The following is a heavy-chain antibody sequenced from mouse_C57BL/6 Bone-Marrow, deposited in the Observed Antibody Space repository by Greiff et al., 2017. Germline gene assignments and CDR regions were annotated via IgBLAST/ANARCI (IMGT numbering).Heavy chain of an antibody. CDR1: GYSFTGYY. CDR3: ARTSD. Sequence: VQLQQSGPELVKPGASVKISCKASGYSFTGYYMNWVKQSPEKSLEWIGEINPSTSGTTYNQKFKAKATLTVDKSSSTAYMQLKSLTSEDSAVYYCARTSDWGQGTSVTVSS. CDR2: INPSTSGT. D-gene: IGHD3-1*01. J-gene: IGHJ4*01. V-gene: IGHV1-42*01.